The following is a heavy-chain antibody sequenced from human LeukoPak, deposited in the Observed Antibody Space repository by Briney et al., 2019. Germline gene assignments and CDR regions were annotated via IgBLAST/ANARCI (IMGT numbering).Heavy chain of an antibody. D-gene: IGHD6-13*01. CDR2: LYPGDSET. Sequence: GESLKISCKGSGYTFTNYWIGWVRQMPGKGLEWMGILYPGDSETRYRYNPSFQGQVTISADKSINTAYLQWTSLKASDTAMYYCARHTTAADYVDVWGKGTMVTVSS. J-gene: IGHJ6*03. CDR3: ARHTTAADYVDV. V-gene: IGHV5-51*01. CDR1: GYTFTNYW.